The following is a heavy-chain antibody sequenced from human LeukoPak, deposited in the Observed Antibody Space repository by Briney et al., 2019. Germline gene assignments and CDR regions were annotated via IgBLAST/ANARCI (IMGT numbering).Heavy chain of an antibody. Sequence: PGGSLRLSCAASGFTFSSYGMHWVRQAPGKRLEWVAFIRYDGSNKYYADSVKGRFTISRDNSKNTLYLQMNSLRAEDTAVYYCAYGYSGYDYCFDYWGQGTLVTVSS. J-gene: IGHJ4*02. D-gene: IGHD5-12*01. CDR3: AYGYSGYDYCFDY. CDR2: IRYDGSNK. CDR1: GFTFSSYG. V-gene: IGHV3-30*02.